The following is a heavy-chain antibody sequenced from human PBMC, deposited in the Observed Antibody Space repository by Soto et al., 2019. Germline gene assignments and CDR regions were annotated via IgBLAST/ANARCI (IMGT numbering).Heavy chain of an antibody. J-gene: IGHJ4*02. CDR3: VRGLGNSDH. CDR2: IDSYGSST. CDR1: GFAFSSYW. V-gene: IGHV3-74*03. Sequence: EVQLVESGGGLVQPGGSLRLSCVASGFAFSSYWMHWVRQVPGKEPVWVSFIDSYGSSTKYADSVRGRFTISRDNAKNTLYLLMNSLRVEDTAVYYCVRGLGNSDHWGQGTLVTVSS.